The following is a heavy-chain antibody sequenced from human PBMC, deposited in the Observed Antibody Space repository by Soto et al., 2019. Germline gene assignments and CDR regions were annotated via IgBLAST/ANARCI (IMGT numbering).Heavy chain of an antibody. CDR2: INHSGST. Sequence: SETLSLTCAVYGGSFSGYYWSWIRQPPGKGLEWIGEINHSGSTNYNPSLKSRVTISVDTSKNQFSLKLSSVTAADTAVYYCARGGIVVVPAARFDYWGQGTLVTVSS. CDR1: GGSFSGYY. CDR3: ARGGIVVVPAARFDY. D-gene: IGHD2-2*01. V-gene: IGHV4-34*01. J-gene: IGHJ4*02.